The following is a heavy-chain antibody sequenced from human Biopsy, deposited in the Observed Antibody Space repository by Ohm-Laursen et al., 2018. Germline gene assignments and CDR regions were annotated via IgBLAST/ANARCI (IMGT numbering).Heavy chain of an antibody. CDR1: GFTFSTYD. D-gene: IGHD5-24*01. Sequence: SLRLSCTATGFTFSTYDMHWVRQAPGKGLQWVTLIRYDGSKKYYADSVKGRLTISRDNSKSTLYLQMNNLRADDTAVYYCAKDLGRAESYGMDVWGQGTTVTVSS. J-gene: IGHJ6*02. V-gene: IGHV3-30*18. CDR2: IRYDGSKK. CDR3: AKDLGRAESYGMDV.